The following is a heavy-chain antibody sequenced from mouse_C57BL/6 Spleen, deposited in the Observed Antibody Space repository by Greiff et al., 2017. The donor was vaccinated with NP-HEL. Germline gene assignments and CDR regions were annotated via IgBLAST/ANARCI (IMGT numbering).Heavy chain of an antibody. V-gene: IGHV1-5*01. CDR2: IYPGNSDT. Sequence: VQLQPSGTVLARPGASVKMSCKTSGYTFTSYWMHWVKQRPGQGLEWIGAIYPGNSDTSYNQKFKGKAKLTAVTSASTAYMELSSLTNEDSAVYYCTSPYDYEGAWFAYWGQGTLVTVSA. CDR3: TSPYDYEGAWFAY. J-gene: IGHJ3*01. CDR1: GYTFTSYW. D-gene: IGHD2-4*01.